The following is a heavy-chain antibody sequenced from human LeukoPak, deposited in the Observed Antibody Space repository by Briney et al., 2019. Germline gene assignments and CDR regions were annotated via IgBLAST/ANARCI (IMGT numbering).Heavy chain of an antibody. J-gene: IGHJ4*02. CDR3: ATSNDAKIAPFDH. D-gene: IGHD2-8*01. CDR1: GASVSSFQ. CDR2: IYTNGRT. Sequence: ETLSLTCSVSGASVSSFQWSWIRQSPGKGLEWIGYIYTNGRTNSNPSLKSRVTMSLDTSKNQFSLKLTSVSAADTAVYYCATSNDAKIAPFDHWGQGSLVTVSS. V-gene: IGHV4-4*09.